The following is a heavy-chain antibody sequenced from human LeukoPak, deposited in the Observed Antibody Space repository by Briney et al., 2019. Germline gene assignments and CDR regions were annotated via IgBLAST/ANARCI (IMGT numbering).Heavy chain of an antibody. J-gene: IGHJ1*01. Sequence: GASLRLSCAASGFTFSTFAMNGVRQAPGKGLEWVSTISDSAGTTYYADSLRGRFTISRDNSKNTLYLQMSSLRAEDTAVYYCAKGEFWSAYYNWGQGTLVSVSS. CDR2: ISDSAGTT. V-gene: IGHV3-23*01. D-gene: IGHD3-3*01. CDR3: AKGEFWSAYYN. CDR1: GFTFSTFA.